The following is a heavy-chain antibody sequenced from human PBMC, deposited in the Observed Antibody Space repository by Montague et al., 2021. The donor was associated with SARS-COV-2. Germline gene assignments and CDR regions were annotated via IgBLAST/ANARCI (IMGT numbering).Heavy chain of an antibody. CDR2: LYTSGST. Sequence: SETLSLTCTVSGGSISNYYWTWIRQPAGKGLEWIGRLYTSGSTTYNPSLKSRVTMSVDTSKNQFSLNVTSVTAADAAIYYCARESGYSSGWGYYYGMDVWGQGTTVTVS. CDR3: ARESGYSSGWGYYYGMDV. D-gene: IGHD6-19*01. CDR1: GGSISNYY. V-gene: IGHV4-4*07. J-gene: IGHJ6*02.